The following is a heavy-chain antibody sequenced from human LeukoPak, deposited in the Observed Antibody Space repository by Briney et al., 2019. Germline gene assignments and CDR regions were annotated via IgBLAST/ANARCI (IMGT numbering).Heavy chain of an antibody. CDR2: ISSSGSTI. CDR3: ARVVSGIVVVPALNWFDP. D-gene: IGHD2-2*01. J-gene: IGHJ5*02. CDR1: GFTFSDYY. Sequence: GGSLRLSCAASGFTFSDYYMSWIRQAPGKGLEWVSYISSSGSTIYYADSVKGRFTISRDNAKNSLYLQMNSLRAEDTAVYYCARVVSGIVVVPALNWFDPWGQGTLVTVSS. V-gene: IGHV3-11*01.